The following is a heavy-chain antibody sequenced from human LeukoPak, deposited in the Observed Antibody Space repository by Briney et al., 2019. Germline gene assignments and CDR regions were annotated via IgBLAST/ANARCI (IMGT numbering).Heavy chain of an antibody. J-gene: IGHJ5*02. CDR2: IIPIFGTA. Sequence: ASVKVSCKASGGTFSSYAISWVRQAPGQGLEWVGGIIPIFGTANYAQKFQGRVTITADESTSTAYMELSSLRSEDTAVYYCARVPYDILTGYWFDPWGQGTLVTVSS. D-gene: IGHD3-9*01. V-gene: IGHV1-69*13. CDR1: GGTFSSYA. CDR3: ARVPYDILTGYWFDP.